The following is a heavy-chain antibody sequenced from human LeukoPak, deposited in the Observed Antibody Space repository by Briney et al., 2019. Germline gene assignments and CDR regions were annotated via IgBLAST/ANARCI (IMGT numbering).Heavy chain of an antibody. V-gene: IGHV1-24*01. CDR1: GNSLSELS. D-gene: IGHD3-3*01. CDR2: FHPEEVKM. J-gene: IGHJ4*02. CDR3: ATRSGDFWSGFVN. Sequence: ASVTVSCKVSGNSLSELSIQWVRQAPGKGLECMGGFHPEEVKMVYSQNFQGRVTMTEDTSTQTAYMELSGLTSDDTAVYYCATRSGDFWSGFVNWGQGTLVTVSS.